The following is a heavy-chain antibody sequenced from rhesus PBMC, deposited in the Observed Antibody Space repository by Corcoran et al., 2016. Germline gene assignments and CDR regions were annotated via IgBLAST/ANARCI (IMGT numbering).Heavy chain of an antibody. V-gene: IGHV4-99*01. CDR3: ARHGLTGGFDY. CDR1: GYSIHSGFY. J-gene: IGHJ4*01. Sequence: QVQLQESGPGLVKPSETLSLTCAVSGYSIHSGFYWVWIRQPPGKGLEYIASISGGSGSTNYNPSLKSRVTISKDMSKNQCSLKLTSVTAADTAVYYCARHGLTGGFDYWGQGVLVTVSS. D-gene: IGHD7-45*01. CDR2: ISGGSGST.